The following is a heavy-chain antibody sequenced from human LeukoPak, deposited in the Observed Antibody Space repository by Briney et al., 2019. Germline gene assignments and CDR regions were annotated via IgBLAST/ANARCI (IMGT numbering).Heavy chain of an antibody. CDR1: GGSISSYY. CDR3: ARDAGHWYFDL. J-gene: IGHJ2*01. V-gene: IGHV4-59*01. Sequence: NPSETLSLTCTVSGGSISSYYWSWIRQPPGKGLEWIGYIYYSGSTNYNPSLKSRVTISVDTSKNQFSLKLSSVTAADTAVYYCARDAGHWYFDLWGRGTLVTVSS. CDR2: IYYSGST.